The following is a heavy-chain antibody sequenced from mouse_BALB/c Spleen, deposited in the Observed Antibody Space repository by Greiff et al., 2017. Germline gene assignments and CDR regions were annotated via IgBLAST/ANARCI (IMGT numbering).Heavy chain of an antibody. J-gene: IGHJ2*01. CDR2: ISSGSSTN. CDR3: ARWRGNWADY. Sequence: EVKLVESGGGLVQPGGSRKLSCAASGFTFSSFGMHWVRQAPEKGLEWVAYISSGSSTNYYADTVKGRFTISRDNPKNTLFLQMTSLRSEDTAVYYCARWRGNWADYWGQGTTLTVSS. V-gene: IGHV5-17*02. D-gene: IGHD4-1*01. CDR1: GFTFSSFG.